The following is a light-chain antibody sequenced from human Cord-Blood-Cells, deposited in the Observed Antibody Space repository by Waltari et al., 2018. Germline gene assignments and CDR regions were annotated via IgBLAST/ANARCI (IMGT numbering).Light chain of an antibody. V-gene: IGLV2-14*01. CDR1: SRDVGGSNS. CDR3: SSYTSSSTSLYV. CDR2: DGS. J-gene: IGLJ1*01. Sequence: QSALTLPASVSGSPGQSITISCTRTSRDVGGSNSVSWYQQHPCKAPKLMIYDGSNRPSGVSNRLSCAKSGNAASLTISGLQDEDEAEYYCSSYTSSSTSLYVFGTGTKVTVL.